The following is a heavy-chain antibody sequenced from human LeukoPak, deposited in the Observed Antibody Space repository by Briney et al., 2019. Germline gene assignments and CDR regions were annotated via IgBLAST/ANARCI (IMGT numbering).Heavy chain of an antibody. CDR3: ARARPGYNHMDV. Sequence: SETLSLTCNVSGDSISRGYYWGWIRQSPGKGLEWIGNVYYSGSSYFNPSLNSRVTLSADASQNQFSMKLTSLTAADTAVYYCARARPGYNHMDVWGKGTAVTVTS. CDR2: VYYSGSS. V-gene: IGHV4-38-2*02. CDR1: GDSISRGYY. J-gene: IGHJ6*03.